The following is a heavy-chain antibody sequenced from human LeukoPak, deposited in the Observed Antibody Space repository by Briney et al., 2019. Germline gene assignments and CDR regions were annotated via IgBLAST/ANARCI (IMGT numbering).Heavy chain of an antibody. CDR2: IYYSGST. V-gene: IGHV4-61*01. J-gene: IGHJ4*02. CDR1: GCSVSSGSYF. CDR3: ARDRGLNKFDY. Sequence: PSETLSLTCTVSGCSVSSGSYFWSWIRQPPGKGLEWIGYIYYSGSTNYHPSLKSRVTISVDTSKNQFSLKLSSVTAADTAVYYCARDRGLNKFDYWGQGTLVTVSS. D-gene: IGHD3-10*01.